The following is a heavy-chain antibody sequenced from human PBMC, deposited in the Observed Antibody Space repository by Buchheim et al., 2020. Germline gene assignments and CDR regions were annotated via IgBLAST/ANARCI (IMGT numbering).Heavy chain of an antibody. CDR1: GFTFSNYA. J-gene: IGHJ4*02. CDR2: ISGGGGSI. Sequence: EVQLLESGGGLVQPGGSLRLSCAASGFTFSNYAMSWVRQAPGKGLEWVSTISGGGGSIHYADTVKGRFTISRDNSKNTLYLQMNSLRVEDTAVYYCAKGIEYSSSTPFDYWGQGT. CDR3: AKGIEYSSSTPFDY. D-gene: IGHD6-6*01. V-gene: IGHV3-23*01.